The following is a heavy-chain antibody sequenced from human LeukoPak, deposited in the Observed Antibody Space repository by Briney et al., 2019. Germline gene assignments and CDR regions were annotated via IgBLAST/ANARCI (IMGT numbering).Heavy chain of an antibody. Sequence: ASVKVYCKASGYTFTSYGISWVRQAPGQGLEWMGWISAYNGNTNYAQKLQGRVTMTTDTSTSTAYMELRSLRSDDTAVYYCALIAYCGGDCYPLDYWGQGTLVTVSS. J-gene: IGHJ4*02. D-gene: IGHD2-21*02. V-gene: IGHV1-18*01. CDR2: ISAYNGNT. CDR3: ALIAYCGGDCYPLDY. CDR1: GYTFTSYG.